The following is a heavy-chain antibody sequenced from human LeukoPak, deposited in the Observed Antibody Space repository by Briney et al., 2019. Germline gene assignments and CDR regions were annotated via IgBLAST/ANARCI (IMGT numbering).Heavy chain of an antibody. V-gene: IGHV3-30-3*01. J-gene: IGHJ4*02. CDR3: ARVRIGQLTGDYFDY. CDR2: ISYDGSNK. Sequence: GGSLRLSCAASGFTFSSYAMHWVRQAPGKGLEWVAVISYDGSNKYYADSVKGRFTISRDNSKNTLYLQMNSLRAEDTAVYYCARVRIGQLTGDYFDYWGQGTLVTVSS. D-gene: IGHD7-27*01. CDR1: GFTFSSYA.